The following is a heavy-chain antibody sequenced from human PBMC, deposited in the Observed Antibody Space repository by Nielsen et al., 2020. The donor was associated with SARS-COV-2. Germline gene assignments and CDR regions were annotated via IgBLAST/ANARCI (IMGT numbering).Heavy chain of an antibody. Sequence: GGSLRLSCAASGFSFSTYAMSWVRQAPGKGLEWVSIISAGGDTAYYGDPVKGRFTISRDNSKNTLYLQMNKLRVDDTAVYYCASELVPGYYGMDVWGQGTTVTVSS. V-gene: IGHV3-23*01. J-gene: IGHJ6*02. CDR1: GFSFSTYA. CDR3: ASELVPGYYGMDV. CDR2: ISAGGDTA. D-gene: IGHD1-26*01.